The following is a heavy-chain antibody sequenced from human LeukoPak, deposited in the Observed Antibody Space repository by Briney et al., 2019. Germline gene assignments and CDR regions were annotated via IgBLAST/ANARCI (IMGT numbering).Heavy chain of an antibody. D-gene: IGHD5-18*01. J-gene: IGHJ5*02. Sequence: SETLSLTCTVSGGPISSYYWSWIRQPPGKGLEWIGYIYYSGSTNYNPSLKSRVTISVDTSKNQFPLKLSSVTAADTAVYYCARGKTAMDAWGQGTLVTVSS. CDR1: GGPISSYY. V-gene: IGHV4-59*01. CDR2: IYYSGST. CDR3: ARGKTAMDA.